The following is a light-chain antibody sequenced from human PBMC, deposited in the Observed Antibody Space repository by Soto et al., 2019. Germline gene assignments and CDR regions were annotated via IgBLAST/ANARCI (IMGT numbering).Light chain of an antibody. Sequence: SYELTQPPAVSVAPGKMAKITCGGSNIGSKSVHWYQQKPGQAPVLVIYYDTDRPSGVPERLSGSNSGSTAALTISRVEAGDEADYYCQVWDIGSGVIFGGGTQLTVL. V-gene: IGLV3-21*04. CDR2: YDT. CDR3: QVWDIGSGVI. CDR1: NIGSKS. J-gene: IGLJ2*01.